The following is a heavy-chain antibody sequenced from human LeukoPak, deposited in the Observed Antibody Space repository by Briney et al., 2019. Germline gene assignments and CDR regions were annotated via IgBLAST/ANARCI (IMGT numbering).Heavy chain of an antibody. D-gene: IGHD2-2*01. V-gene: IGHV3-23*01. Sequence: PGGSLRLSCAASGFTFSSRALSWVRQAPGKGLEWVSSLSGSGYNTYYADSVRGRFTISRDNSKNTVYLQMNSLRDEDTAVYYCAKDPYGTRYFDYWGQGTLVTVSS. J-gene: IGHJ4*02. CDR2: LSGSGYNT. CDR3: AKDPYGTRYFDY. CDR1: GFTFSSRA.